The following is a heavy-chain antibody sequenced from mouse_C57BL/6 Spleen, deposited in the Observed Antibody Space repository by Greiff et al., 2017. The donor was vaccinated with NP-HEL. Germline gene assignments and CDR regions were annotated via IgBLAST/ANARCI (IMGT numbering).Heavy chain of an antibody. CDR1: GYTFTSYW. CDR2: IDPSDSYT. J-gene: IGHJ3*01. CDR3: ARQDGYNAY. V-gene: IGHV1-69*01. D-gene: IGHD2-3*01. Sequence: QVQLQQPGAELVMPGASVKLSCKASGYTFTSYWMHWVKQRPGQGLEWIGEIDPSDSYTNYNQKFKGKSTLTVDKPSSTAYMQLSSLTSEDSAVYYCARQDGYNAYWGQGTLVTVSA.